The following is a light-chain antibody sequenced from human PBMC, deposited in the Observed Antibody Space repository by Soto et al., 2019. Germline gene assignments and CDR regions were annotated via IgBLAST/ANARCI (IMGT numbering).Light chain of an antibody. CDR2: GTS. Sequence: EIVLTQSPGTLSLSPGERATLSCRASQSVSSSYLAWYQQKPGQAPRLLIYGTSSRATASPARFSGSGSGTDITLTISGLEPEAFAEYYCQEYGCSSWTFGQGTKLEI. V-gene: IGKV3-20*01. CDR3: QEYGCSSWT. CDR1: QSVSSSY. J-gene: IGKJ1*01.